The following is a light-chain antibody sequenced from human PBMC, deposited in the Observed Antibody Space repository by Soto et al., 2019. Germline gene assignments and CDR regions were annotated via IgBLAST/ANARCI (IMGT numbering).Light chain of an antibody. J-gene: IGLJ2*01. CDR1: SSDFGDHKS. V-gene: IGLV2-14*01. CDR2: EVN. CDR3: SSSTDTSIL. Sequence: QSALTQAASVSGSPGQSITISCTGASSDFGDHKSVSWYQHHPGNAPKLIIYEVNYRPSGVSSRFSGSRSGNTASLTISGLQAEDEAHYYCSSSTDTSILFGGGTKLTVL.